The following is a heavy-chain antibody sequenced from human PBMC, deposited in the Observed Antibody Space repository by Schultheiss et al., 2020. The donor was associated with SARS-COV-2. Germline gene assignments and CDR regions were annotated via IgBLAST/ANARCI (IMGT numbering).Heavy chain of an antibody. Sequence: LETLSLTCAVYGGSISSYYWSWIRQPAGKGLEWIGRIYTSGSTNYNPSLKSRVTMSVDTSKNQFSLKLSSVTAADTAVYYCARDPLWYSSSWYTGGDFDYWGQGTLVTVSS. J-gene: IGHJ4*02. CDR3: ARDPLWYSSSWYTGGDFDY. V-gene: IGHV4-4*07. CDR2: IYTSGST. CDR1: GGSISSYY. D-gene: IGHD6-13*01.